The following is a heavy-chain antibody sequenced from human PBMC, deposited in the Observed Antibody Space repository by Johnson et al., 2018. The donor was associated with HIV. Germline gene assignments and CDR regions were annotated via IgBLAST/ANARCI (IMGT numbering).Heavy chain of an antibody. V-gene: IGHV3-38-3*01. CDR3: AKGTHYSDSSGYWSNDAFDI. CDR1: GFTFSSSA. D-gene: IGHD3-22*01. CDR2: ISGGST. Sequence: VQLVESGGGLVQPGGSLRLSCAASGFTFSSSAMHWVHQAPGKGLEWVSSISGGSTYYADSRKGRFTISRDNSKNTLHLQMNSLRAEDTAVYYCAKGTHYSDSSGYWSNDAFDIWGQGTRVTVSS. J-gene: IGHJ3*02.